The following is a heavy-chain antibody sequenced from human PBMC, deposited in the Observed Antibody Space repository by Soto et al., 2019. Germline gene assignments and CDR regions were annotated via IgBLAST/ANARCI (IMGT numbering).Heavy chain of an antibody. CDR2: ISAYNGNT. Sequence: ALMKVSWKASGYTFTSYRISWVRKAPRQGLEWMGWISAYNGNTNYAQKLQGRVTMTTDTSTSTAYMELRSLRSDDTAVYYCARDSPFDYWGQGTLVTVSS. V-gene: IGHV1-18*01. CDR3: ARDSPFDY. J-gene: IGHJ4*02. CDR1: GYTFTSYR.